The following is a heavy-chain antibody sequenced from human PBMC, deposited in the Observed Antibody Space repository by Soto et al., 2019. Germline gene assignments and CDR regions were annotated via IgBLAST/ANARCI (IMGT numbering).Heavy chain of an antibody. CDR1: GFTLGSIP. CDR2: IIGSGGRK. D-gene: IGHD2-15*01. V-gene: IGHV3-23*01. CDR3: AKGPRDIVVVVAATSWYFDL. Sequence: EVQLLESGGGLVQPGGSLGLSWAALGFTLGSIPMSWVRQPPGRGLNWAPPIIGSGGRKYYADSVKGRFTISRDNSKNTLYLQMNSLRAEDTAVYYCAKGPRDIVVVVAATSWYFDLWGRGTLVTVSS. J-gene: IGHJ2*01.